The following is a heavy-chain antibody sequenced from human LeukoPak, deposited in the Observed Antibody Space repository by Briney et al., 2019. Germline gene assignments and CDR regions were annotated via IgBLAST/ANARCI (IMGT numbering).Heavy chain of an antibody. CDR1: GGSISSSSYY. V-gene: IGHV4-39*01. J-gene: IGHJ4*02. D-gene: IGHD5-12*01. CDR3: ARHDYSGAGYVGVFDY. Sequence: PSETLSLTCTVSGGSISSSSYYWGWIRQPPGKGLEWVGSIYYSGSSYYTPSLKSRLTISVDTSKDQFSLKLSSVTAADTAVYYCARHDYSGAGYVGVFDYWGQGTLVTVSS. CDR2: IYYSGSS.